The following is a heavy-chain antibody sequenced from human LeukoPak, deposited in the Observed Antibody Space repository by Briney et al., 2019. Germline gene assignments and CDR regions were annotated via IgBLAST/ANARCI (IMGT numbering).Heavy chain of an antibody. CDR3: ARDRGGSYSAIDY. V-gene: IGHV3-48*04. CDR1: GLTFSSYS. J-gene: IGHJ4*02. CDR2: MSSSSITI. Sequence: GGSLRLSCAASGLTFSSYSLNRVRQAPGKGLEWVSFMSSSSITIYYADSVKGRFTISRDNAEKSLYLQMNSLRAEDTAVYYCARDRGGSYSAIDYWGQGTLVTVSS. D-gene: IGHD2-15*01.